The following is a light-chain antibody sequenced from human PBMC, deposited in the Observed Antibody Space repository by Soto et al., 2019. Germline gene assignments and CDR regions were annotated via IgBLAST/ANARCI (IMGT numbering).Light chain of an antibody. CDR3: QQYNNWPS. CDR1: QTVSRN. CDR2: DIS. J-gene: IGKJ5*01. V-gene: IGKV3-15*01. Sequence: EVVITQSPASLSVSPGERATLSSRASQTVSRNLAWYQQRPGQAPRLLIYDISNRAAGVPARFSGSGSETEFTLTIRSLQSEDFAVYFCQQYNNWPSFGQGTRLEIK.